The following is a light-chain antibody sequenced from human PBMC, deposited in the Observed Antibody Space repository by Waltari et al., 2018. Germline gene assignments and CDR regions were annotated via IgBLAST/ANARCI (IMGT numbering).Light chain of an antibody. J-gene: IGLJ1*01. CDR1: SSDIGDYDY. CDR3: CSYAGTNNFYV. CDR2: EVI. Sequence: QSALTQPPSASGSPGESVTISCTGTSSDIGDYDYVSWYQQHPGKAPKTMIYEVIKRPSGVPDRFSGSKSGNTASLTVSGLQAEDEADYYCCSYAGTNNFYVFGTGTKVTVL. V-gene: IGLV2-8*01.